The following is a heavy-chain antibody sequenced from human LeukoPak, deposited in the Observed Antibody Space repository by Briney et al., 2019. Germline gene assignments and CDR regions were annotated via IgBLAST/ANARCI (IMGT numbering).Heavy chain of an antibody. J-gene: IGHJ4*02. CDR1: GFTFSSYS. Sequence: PGGSLRLSCAASGFTFSSYSMNWVRQAPGKGREWVSSISSSSSYIYYADSVKGRFTISRDNAKNSLYLQMNTVRAEDTPVYYCARSRWLRDALSMFDYWGQGTLVTVSS. CDR2: ISSSSSYI. D-gene: IGHD5-12*01. CDR3: ARSRWLRDALSMFDY. V-gene: IGHV3-21*03.